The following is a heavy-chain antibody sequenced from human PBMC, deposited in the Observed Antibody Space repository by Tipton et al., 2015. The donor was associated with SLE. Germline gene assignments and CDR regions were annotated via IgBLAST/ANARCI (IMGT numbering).Heavy chain of an antibody. CDR3: PIYYHDSTGLHWFDP. D-gene: IGHD3-22*01. CDR2: TYYSGSP. CDR1: GGSFSDYY. V-gene: IGHV4-34*09. Sequence: TLSLTCAVYGGSFSDYYWSWIRQTPGGGLEWIGYTYYSGSPYYNPSLKSRVTISLDMSKNQFSLRLSSVTAADTAVYYCPIYYHDSTGLHWFDPWGQGTLVTVSS. J-gene: IGHJ5*02.